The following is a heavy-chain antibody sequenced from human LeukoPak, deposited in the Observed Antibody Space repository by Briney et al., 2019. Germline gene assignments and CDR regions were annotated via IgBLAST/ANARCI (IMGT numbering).Heavy chain of an antibody. D-gene: IGHD3-10*01. CDR3: AKAPHYYGSGSFPWYSDY. CDR2: ISGSGGST. V-gene: IGHV3-23*01. CDR1: GFTFSSYA. J-gene: IGHJ4*02. Sequence: GGSLRLSCAASGFTFSSYAMSWVRQAPGKGLEWVSAISGSGGSTYYADSVKGRFTISRDNSKNTLYLQMNSLRAEDTAVYYCAKAPHYYGSGSFPWYSDYWGQGTLVTVSS.